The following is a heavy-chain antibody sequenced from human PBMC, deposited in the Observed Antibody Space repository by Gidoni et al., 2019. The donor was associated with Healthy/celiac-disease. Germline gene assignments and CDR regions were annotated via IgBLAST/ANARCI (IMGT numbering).Heavy chain of an antibody. Sequence: QVQLQQWGAGLLKPSETLSLTCAVYGGSVSGYYWSWLRQPPGKGLEWIGEINHSGSTNYNPSLKSRVTISVDTSKNQFSLKLSSVTAADTAVYYCARGRGFLTYYYDSSGYYEGPLFDYWGQGTLVTVSS. J-gene: IGHJ4*02. V-gene: IGHV4-34*01. CDR1: GGSVSGYY. CDR2: INHSGST. CDR3: ARGRGFLTYYYDSSGYYEGPLFDY. D-gene: IGHD3-22*01.